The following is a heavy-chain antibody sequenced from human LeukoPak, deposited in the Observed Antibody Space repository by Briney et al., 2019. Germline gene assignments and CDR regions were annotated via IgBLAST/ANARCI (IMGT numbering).Heavy chain of an antibody. D-gene: IGHD3-22*01. CDR1: GASFNSDDQY. V-gene: IGHV4-31*03. Sequence: SETLSLTCTVSGASFNSDDQYWHWIRQSPGTGLEWIGSIHPSGMLYNNPSLESRVTMTRDTSKNQFSLNLNSVTAADTAVYFCSRGLDSRKLGYWGQGILVTVSS. CDR3: SRGLDSRKLGY. CDR2: IHPSGML. J-gene: IGHJ4*02.